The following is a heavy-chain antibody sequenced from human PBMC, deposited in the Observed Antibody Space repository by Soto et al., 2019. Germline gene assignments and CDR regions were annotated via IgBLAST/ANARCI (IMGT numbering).Heavy chain of an antibody. CDR3: ARDRLRYNWNDFPYYYYGMDV. D-gene: IGHD1-1*01. CDR1: GFTFSSYA. V-gene: IGHV3-30-3*01. J-gene: IGHJ6*02. Sequence: QVQLVESGGGVVQPGRSLRRSCAASGFTFSSYAMHWVRQAPGTGLEWVAVISYDGSNKYYADSVKGRFTISRDNSKNTLYLQMHSLRAEDTAVYYCARDRLRYNWNDFPYYYYGMDVWGQGTTVTVSS. CDR2: ISYDGSNK.